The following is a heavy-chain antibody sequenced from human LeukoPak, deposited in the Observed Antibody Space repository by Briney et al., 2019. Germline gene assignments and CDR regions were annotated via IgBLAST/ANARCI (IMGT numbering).Heavy chain of an antibody. CDR3: ARDSAAGILDY. CDR2: ISSSSSYI. J-gene: IGHJ4*02. D-gene: IGHD6-13*01. V-gene: IGHV3-21*01. CDR1: GFTFSSYS. Sequence: PGGSLRLSCAASGFTFSSYSMNWVRQAPGKGLEWVSSISSSSSYIYYADSVKGRFTISRDNAKNSLHQQMNSLRAEDMAVYYCARDSAAGILDYWGQGTLVTVSS.